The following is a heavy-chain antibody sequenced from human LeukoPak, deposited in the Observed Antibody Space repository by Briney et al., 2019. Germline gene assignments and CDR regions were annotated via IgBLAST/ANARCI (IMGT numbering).Heavy chain of an antibody. CDR3: ARGNCSSTICYDGAFDI. J-gene: IGHJ3*02. Sequence: SVKVSCKTSGGNFSIYTINWVRQAPGQGLEWMGVIIPIFGTTSYGQQFQGRATINGDESTSTAYMELRSLRSEDTAVYYCARGNCSSTICYDGAFDIWGQGTMVTVSS. V-gene: IGHV1-69*13. CDR2: IIPIFGTT. CDR1: GGNFSIYT. D-gene: IGHD2-2*01.